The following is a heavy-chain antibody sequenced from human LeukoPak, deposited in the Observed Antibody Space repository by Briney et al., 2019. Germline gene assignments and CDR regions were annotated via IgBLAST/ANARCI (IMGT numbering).Heavy chain of an antibody. CDR2: INPNSGGT. D-gene: IGHD6-13*01. CDR1: GYTFTGYY. Sequence: ASVKVSCKASGYTFTGYYMHWVRQAPGQGLEWMGWINPNSGGTNYAQKFQGRVTMTRDTSISTAYMELSRLRSDDTAVYYCAREPSSLYSSSWEDYWGQGTLATVSS. CDR3: AREPSSLYSSSWEDY. V-gene: IGHV1-2*02. J-gene: IGHJ4*02.